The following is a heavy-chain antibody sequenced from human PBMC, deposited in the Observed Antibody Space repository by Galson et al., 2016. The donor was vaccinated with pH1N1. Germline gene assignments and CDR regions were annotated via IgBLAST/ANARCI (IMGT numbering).Heavy chain of an antibody. CDR1: GFTSKDAW. Sequence: SLRLSCAASGFTSKDAWMSWVRQAPGKGLEWVGRVKSKTEGATRDFAAPVRGRFAISRDDSKSTVFLQMDSLKTEDTAVYYCAAGSGRSDFDYWGQGIQVTVSS. D-gene: IGHD3-10*01. CDR2: VKSKTEGATR. CDR3: AAGSGRSDFDY. V-gene: IGHV3-15*01. J-gene: IGHJ4*02.